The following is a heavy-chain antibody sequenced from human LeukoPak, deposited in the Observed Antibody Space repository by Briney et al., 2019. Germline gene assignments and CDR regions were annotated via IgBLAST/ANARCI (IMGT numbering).Heavy chain of an antibody. Sequence: GGSLRLSCAASGFTFSSYGMHWVRQAPGKGLEWVAVISYDGSNKYYADSVKGRFTISRDNSKNTLYLQMNSLRAEDTAVYYCARNGMDVWGQGTTVTVSS. V-gene: IGHV3-30*03. CDR3: ARNGMDV. CDR1: GFTFSSYG. CDR2: ISYDGSNK. J-gene: IGHJ6*02.